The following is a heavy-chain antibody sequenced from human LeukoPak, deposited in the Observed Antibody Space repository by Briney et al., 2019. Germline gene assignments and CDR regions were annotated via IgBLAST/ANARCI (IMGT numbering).Heavy chain of an antibody. J-gene: IGHJ4*02. V-gene: IGHV3-21*01. CDR2: ISSGSSYI. CDR3: ARDLYSSSWFAFDY. CDR1: GFTFNSYS. Sequence: RGSLRLSCAASGFTFNSYSMNWVRQAPGKGLEWVSSISSGSSYIYYADSVKGRFTISRDNAKNSLYLQMNSLRAEDAAVYYCARDLYSSSWFAFDYWGQGTLVTVSS. D-gene: IGHD6-13*01.